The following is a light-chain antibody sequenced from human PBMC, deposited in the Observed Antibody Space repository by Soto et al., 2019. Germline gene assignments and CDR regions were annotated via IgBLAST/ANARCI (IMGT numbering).Light chain of an antibody. J-gene: IGKJ1*01. CDR2: GAS. CDR3: QQYNLWPPET. CDR1: QSVSSS. Sequence: EIMMTQSPPTLSVSPGEIATLSCRASQSVSSSLAWYQQKPGQAPRLLIYGASTRATGTPARFSGSGSGTEFTLTISSLQSEDSAVYYCQQYNLWPPETLGQGTKVDIK. V-gene: IGKV3-15*01.